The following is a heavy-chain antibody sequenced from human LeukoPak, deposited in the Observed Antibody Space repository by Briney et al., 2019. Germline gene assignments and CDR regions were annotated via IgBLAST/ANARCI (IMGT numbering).Heavy chain of an antibody. CDR3: TRGTFLYESSGYSTFDH. V-gene: IGHV3-13*01. D-gene: IGHD3-22*01. Sequence: GGSLRLSCAASGFVFSAHAVNWVRQAPGKGLEWVSGVGGAGDTYYSGSVKGRFTIFRENAKDSLYLQMSNLRDGDTATYYCTRGTFLYESSGYSTFDHWGQGTLVIVSS. CDR1: GFVFSAHA. CDR2: VGGAGDT. J-gene: IGHJ4*02.